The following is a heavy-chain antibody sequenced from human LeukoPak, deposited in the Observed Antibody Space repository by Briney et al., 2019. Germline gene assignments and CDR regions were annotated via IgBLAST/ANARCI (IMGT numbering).Heavy chain of an antibody. D-gene: IGHD3-22*01. CDR1: GGSISGYY. CDR2: IYYSGVT. Sequence: SETPSLTCTVSGGSISGYYWSWIRQPPRKGLEWIGYIYYSGVTNYNPSLKSRVTISVDTSKNQFSLKLTSVTAADTAVYYCARSFGRYYYDSSGYSTWGQGTLVTVSS. CDR3: ARSFGRYYYDSSGYST. V-gene: IGHV4-59*08. J-gene: IGHJ4*02.